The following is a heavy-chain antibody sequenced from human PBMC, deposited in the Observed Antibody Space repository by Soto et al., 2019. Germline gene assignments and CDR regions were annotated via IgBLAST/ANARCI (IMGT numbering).Heavy chain of an antibody. CDR3: ARVGRDTAMVNWFDP. V-gene: IGHV1-69*13. CDR2: IIPIFGTA. D-gene: IGHD5-18*01. J-gene: IGHJ5*02. Sequence: SVKVSCKASGGTFSSYAISWVRQAPGQGLEWMGGIIPIFGTANYAQKFQGRVTITADESTSTAYMELSSLRSEDTAVYYCARVGRDTAMVNWFDPWGQGTLVTVSS. CDR1: GGTFSSYA.